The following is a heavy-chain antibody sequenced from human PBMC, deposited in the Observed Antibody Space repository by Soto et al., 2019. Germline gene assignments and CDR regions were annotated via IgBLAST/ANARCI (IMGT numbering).Heavy chain of an antibody. D-gene: IGHD3-22*01. CDR1: GGSISSGGYY. J-gene: IGHJ3*02. V-gene: IGHV4-31*03. CDR2: IYYSGST. CDR3: ARTTITYDYDSSGYGAFDI. Sequence: PSETLSLTCTVSGGSISSGGYYWSWIRQHPGKGLQWIGYIYYSGSTYYNPSLKSRVTISVDTSKNQFSLKLSSVTAADTAVYYCARTTITYDYDSSGYGAFDIWGQGTMVTASS.